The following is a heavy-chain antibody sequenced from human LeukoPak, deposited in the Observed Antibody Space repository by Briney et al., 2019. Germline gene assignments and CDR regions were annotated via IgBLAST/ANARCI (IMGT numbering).Heavy chain of an antibody. CDR1: GGSFSGYY. V-gene: IGHV4-34*01. D-gene: IGHD3-9*01. CDR2: INHSGGT. CDR3: ARRGYFDWLFVSGRGNSGGYFDY. Sequence: SETLSLTCAVYGGSFSGYYWSWLRQPPGKGLEWIGEINHSGGTNYKPSLTSGVTISVDMSKNQFSLKLSSLTAADTAVYYCARRGYFDWLFVSGRGNSGGYFDYWGQGTLVTVSS. J-gene: IGHJ4*02.